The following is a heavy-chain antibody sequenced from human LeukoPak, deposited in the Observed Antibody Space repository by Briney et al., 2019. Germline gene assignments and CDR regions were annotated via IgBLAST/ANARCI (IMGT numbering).Heavy chain of an antibody. CDR3: ARDGTMPTTVVTSGAFDI. Sequence: SETLSLTCTVSGGSISSYYWSWIRQPPGKGLEWIGYIYYSGSTNYNPSLKSRVTISVDTSKNQFSLKLSSVTAADTAVYYCARDGTMPTTVVTSGAFDIWGQGTMVTVSS. D-gene: IGHD4-23*01. J-gene: IGHJ3*02. CDR1: GGSISSYY. CDR2: IYYSGST. V-gene: IGHV4-59*01.